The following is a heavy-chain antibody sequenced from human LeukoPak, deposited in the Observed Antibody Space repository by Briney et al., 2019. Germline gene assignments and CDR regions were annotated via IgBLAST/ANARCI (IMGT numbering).Heavy chain of an antibody. CDR1: GFTFSSYA. J-gene: IGHJ5*02. CDR3: AKSSSYDILTGLYNWFDP. CDR2: ISGSGGST. V-gene: IGHV3-23*01. Sequence: PGGSLRLSCAASGFTFSSYAMSWVRQAPGKGLEWVSAISGSGGSTYYADSVKGRFTISRDNSKNTLYLQMNSLRAEDTAVYYCAKSSSYDILTGLYNWFDPWGQGTLVTVSS. D-gene: IGHD3-9*01.